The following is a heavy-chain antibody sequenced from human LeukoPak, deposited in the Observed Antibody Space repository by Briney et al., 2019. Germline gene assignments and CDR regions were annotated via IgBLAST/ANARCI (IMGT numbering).Heavy chain of an antibody. D-gene: IGHD3-22*01. CDR1: GGSISSSSYY. CDR2: IYYSGST. Sequence: SETLSLTCTVSGGSISSSSYYWGWLRQPPGTGLEWLGSIYYSGSTYYNPSLKSRVTISVDTSKKQFSLRLSSVTAADTAVYYCARTPIYYFDNSGYYNWGQGTLVTVSS. J-gene: IGHJ4*02. V-gene: IGHV4-39*07. CDR3: ARTPIYYFDNSGYYN.